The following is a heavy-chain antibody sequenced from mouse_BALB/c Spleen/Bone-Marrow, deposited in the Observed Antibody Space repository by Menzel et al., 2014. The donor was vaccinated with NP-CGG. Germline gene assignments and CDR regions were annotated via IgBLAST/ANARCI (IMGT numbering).Heavy chain of an antibody. CDR1: GDSITSGY. V-gene: IGHV3-8*02. CDR3: AIVTTAWYFDV. Sequence: EVKLMESGPSLVKPSQTLSLTCSVTGDSITSGYRNWIRKFPGNKLEYMGYISYSGNTYYNPSLKSRISITRDTFKNQYYLQLNSVTTEDTATYYCAIVTTAWYFDVWGAGTTVTVTS. J-gene: IGHJ1*01. CDR2: ISYSGNT. D-gene: IGHD1-2*01.